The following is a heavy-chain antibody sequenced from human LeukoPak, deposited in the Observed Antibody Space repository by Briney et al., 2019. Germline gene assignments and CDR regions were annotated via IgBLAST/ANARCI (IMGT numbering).Heavy chain of an antibody. Sequence: ASVKVSCKASGYTFTGYYMHWVRQAPGQGLEWMGWINPNSGGTNYAQKFQGRVTMTRDTSISTAYMELSRLRSDDTAVYYCARDPFYCSSTSCPPLYYMDVWGKGTTVTVSS. CDR3: ARDPFYCSSTSCPPLYYMDV. V-gene: IGHV1-2*02. D-gene: IGHD2-2*01. CDR2: INPNSGGT. CDR1: GYTFTGYY. J-gene: IGHJ6*03.